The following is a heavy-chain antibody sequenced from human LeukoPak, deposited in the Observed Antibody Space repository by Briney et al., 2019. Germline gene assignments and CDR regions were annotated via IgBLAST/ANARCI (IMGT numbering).Heavy chain of an antibody. D-gene: IGHD4-23*01. V-gene: IGHV3-30*04. J-gene: IGHJ4*02. CDR3: AKEGRWLDS. CDR2: ILYDGSHE. CDR1: GFTVSTYS. Sequence: GGSLRLSCAASGFTVSTYSMHWVRQAPGKGLEWVANILYDGSHEFYADSVKGRFTISRDNSKNTLYLQINSLRTEDTAVYFCAKEGRWLDSWGQGTLVTVSS.